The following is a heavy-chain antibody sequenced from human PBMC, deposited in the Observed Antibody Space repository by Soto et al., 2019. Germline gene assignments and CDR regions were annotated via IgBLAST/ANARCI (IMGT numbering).Heavy chain of an antibody. D-gene: IGHD5-12*01. Sequence: SETLSLTCTVSGGSISSGGYYWSWIRQHPGKGLEWIGYIYYSGSTYYNPPLKSRVTISVDTSKNQFSLKLSSVTAADTAVYYCARGRSDYRGALYDYWGQGTLVTVSS. J-gene: IGHJ4*01. CDR2: IYYSGST. CDR3: ARGRSDYRGALYDY. CDR1: GGSISSGGYY. V-gene: IGHV4-31*03.